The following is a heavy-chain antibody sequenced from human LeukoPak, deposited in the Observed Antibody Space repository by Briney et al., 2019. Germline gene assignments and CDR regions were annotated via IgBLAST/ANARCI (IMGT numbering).Heavy chain of an antibody. CDR1: GFTFSSYA. V-gene: IGHV3-30-3*01. CDR2: ISYDGSNK. D-gene: IGHD3-22*01. CDR3: AREIYDSSGRTDGWFDP. J-gene: IGHJ5*02. Sequence: GGSLRLSCAASGFTFSSYAMHWVRQAPGKGLEWVAVISYDGSNKYYADSVKGRFTISRDSSKNTLYLQMNSLRAEDTAVYYCAREIYDSSGRTDGWFDPWGQGTLVTVSS.